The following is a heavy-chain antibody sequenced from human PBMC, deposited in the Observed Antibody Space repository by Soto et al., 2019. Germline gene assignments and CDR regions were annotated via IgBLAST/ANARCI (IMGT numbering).Heavy chain of an antibody. CDR3: AHRGGEEAFWSGYYTPKYYYYYMDV. V-gene: IGHV2-5*02. D-gene: IGHD3-3*01. Sequence: QITLKESGPTLVKPTQTLTLTCTFSGFSLSTSGVGVGWIRQPPGKALEWLALIYLDDDKRYSPSLKSRLTITKDTSKNQVVLTMTNMDPVDTATYYCAHRGGEEAFWSGYYTPKYYYYYMDVWGKGTTVTVSS. CDR2: IYLDDDK. CDR1: GFSLSTSGVG. J-gene: IGHJ6*03.